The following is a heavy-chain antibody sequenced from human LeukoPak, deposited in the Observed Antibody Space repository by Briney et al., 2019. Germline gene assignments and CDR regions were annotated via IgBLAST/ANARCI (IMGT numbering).Heavy chain of an antibody. V-gene: IGHV4-34*01. Sequence: SETLSLTCAVYGGSFSGYYWSWIRQPLGKGLEWIGEINHSGSTNYNPSLKSRVTISLDTSKNQFSLNLNSVTAADTAVYYCARFPIEYGEGMGFDYWGQGTLVTVSS. J-gene: IGHJ4*02. CDR3: ARFPIEYGEGMGFDY. CDR2: INHSGST. CDR1: GGSFSGYY. D-gene: IGHD4-17*01.